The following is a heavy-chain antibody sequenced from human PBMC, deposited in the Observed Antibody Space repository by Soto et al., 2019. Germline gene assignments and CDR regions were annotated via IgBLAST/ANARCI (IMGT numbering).Heavy chain of an antibody. J-gene: IGHJ4*02. CDR3: ANGRATYGLLTHDY. D-gene: IGHD3-10*01. CDR2: ILGTGDRV. V-gene: IGHV3-23*01. CDR1: GFTFNTYG. Sequence: GGSLRLSCATSGFTFNTYGMAWVRQAPGKGLAWVSAILGTGDRVSYVDSVKGRFTISRDNSRNTLYLQMNSLTAGDTAVYYCANGRATYGLLTHDYWGQGTLVTVSS.